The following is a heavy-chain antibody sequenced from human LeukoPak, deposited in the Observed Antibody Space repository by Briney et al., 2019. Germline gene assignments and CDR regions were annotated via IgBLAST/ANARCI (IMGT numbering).Heavy chain of an antibody. Sequence: GRTLRLSSAASGLPFTRDCMPWGRQAPGEGLVWVSRINVGSSTAYADSVKGRFTISRDNAKNTLYLQMNSLRAEDTAVYYCARDGPDDSGEFHYSYSGMDVWGLGTTVTVSS. CDR1: GLPFTRDC. D-gene: IGHD3-22*01. CDR2: INVGSST. J-gene: IGHJ6*02. V-gene: IGHV3-74*01. CDR3: ARDGPDDSGEFHYSYSGMDV.